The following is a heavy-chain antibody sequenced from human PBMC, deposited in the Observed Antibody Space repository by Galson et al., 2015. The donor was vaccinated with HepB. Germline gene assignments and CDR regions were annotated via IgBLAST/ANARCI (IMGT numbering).Heavy chain of an antibody. V-gene: IGHV1-8*01. CDR3: ARGGLYFDWLGYYMDV. D-gene: IGHD3-9*01. CDR2: MNPNSGNT. J-gene: IGHJ6*03. CDR1: GYTFTSCD. Sequence: SVKVSCKASGYTFTSCDINWVRQATGQGLEWMGWMNPNSGNTGYAQKFQGRVTMTRNTSISTAYMELSSLRSEDTAVYYCARGGLYFDWLGYYMDVWGKGTTVTVSS.